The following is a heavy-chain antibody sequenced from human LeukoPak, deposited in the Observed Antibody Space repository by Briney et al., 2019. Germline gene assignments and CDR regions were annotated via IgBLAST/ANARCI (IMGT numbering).Heavy chain of an antibody. V-gene: IGHV1-69*13. CDR2: IIPIFGTA. Sequence: GASVKVSCKASGGTLSSYAISWVRQAPGQGLEWMGGIIPIFGTANYAQKFQGRVTITADESTSTAYMELSSLRSEDTAVYYCAREYYDILTGYYNDYWGQGTLVTVSS. CDR3: AREYYDILTGYYNDY. CDR1: GGTLSSYA. J-gene: IGHJ4*02. D-gene: IGHD3-9*01.